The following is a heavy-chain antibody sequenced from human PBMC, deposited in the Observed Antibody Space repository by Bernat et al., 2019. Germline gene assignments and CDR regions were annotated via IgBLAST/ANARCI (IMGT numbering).Heavy chain of an antibody. CDR2: IYSDGST. V-gene: IGHV3-66*01. J-gene: IGHJ4*02. D-gene: IGHD2-2*01. CDR1: GFTVLNNY. Sequence: VESGGGLVQPGGPLRLSCAASGFTVLNNYMSWVRQAPGKGLEWVSIIYSDGSTYYADSVKGRFTISRDNSKNTLYLQMNGLRAEDTAVYYCARDSCTTTSCYGDWGQGTQVTVSS. CDR3: ARDSCTTTSCYGD.